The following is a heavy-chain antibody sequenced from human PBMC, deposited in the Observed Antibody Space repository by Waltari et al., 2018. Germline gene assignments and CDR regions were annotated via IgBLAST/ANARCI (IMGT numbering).Heavy chain of an antibody. CDR3: ARDAAVTGKMDY. J-gene: IGHJ4*02. D-gene: IGHD6-19*01. Sequence: QVQLVESGGGVVQPGRSLGLSCAASGFTFSSYAMHWVRQAPGKGLEWVAVISYDGSKKYYADSVKGRFTISRDNSKNTLYLQKNSVRDEETAVYYCARDAAVTGKMDYWGQGTLVTVSS. V-gene: IGHV3-30*01. CDR2: ISYDGSKK. CDR1: GFTFSSYA.